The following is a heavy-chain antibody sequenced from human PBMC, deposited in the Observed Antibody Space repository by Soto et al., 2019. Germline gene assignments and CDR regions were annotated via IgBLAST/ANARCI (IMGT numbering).Heavy chain of an antibody. D-gene: IGHD3-22*01. CDR2: IYIRGTT. V-gene: IGHV4-4*07. CDR3: ARNPYVRGNYYFFDP. J-gene: IGHJ5*02. CDR1: GASIRSYF. Sequence: SETLSLTCSVSGASIRSYFWSWVRQPAGQGLEWIGHIYIRGTTSYNPSLEGRVTLSLDTSKNQVSLVVTSVTAADPAVYYCARNPYVRGNYYFFDPWGPGTLVAAAS.